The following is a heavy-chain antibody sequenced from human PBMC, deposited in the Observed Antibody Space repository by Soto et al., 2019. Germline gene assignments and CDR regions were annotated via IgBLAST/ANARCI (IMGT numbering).Heavy chain of an antibody. CDR1: GYTFTSYG. CDR2: ISAYNGNT. J-gene: IGHJ6*02. D-gene: IGHD2-15*01. V-gene: IGHV1-18*01. Sequence: GASVKVSCKASGYTFTSYGISWVRQAPGQGLEWMGWISAYNGNTNYAQKLQGRVTMTTDTSTSTAYMELRSLRSDDTAVYYCARDPLVVVAATRDYYYGMDVWGQGTTVTVSS. CDR3: ARDPLVVVAATRDYYYGMDV.